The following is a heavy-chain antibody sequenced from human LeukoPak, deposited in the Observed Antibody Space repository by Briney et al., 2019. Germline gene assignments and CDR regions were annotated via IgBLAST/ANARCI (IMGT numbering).Heavy chain of an antibody. CDR2: INPSGGST. CDR3: ARSHFDWLFIELYYFDY. D-gene: IGHD3-9*01. V-gene: IGHV1-46*01. Sequence: ASVKVSCKASGYTYTSYYMHWVRQAPGQGLEWMGIINPSGGSTSYAQKFQGRVTMTRDMSTSTDYMELSSLRSEDTAVYYCARSHFDWLFIELYYFDYWGQGTLATVSS. CDR1: GYTYTSYY. J-gene: IGHJ4*02.